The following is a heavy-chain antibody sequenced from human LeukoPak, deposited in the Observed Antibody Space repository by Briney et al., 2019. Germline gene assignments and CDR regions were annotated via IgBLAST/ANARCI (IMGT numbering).Heavy chain of an antibody. CDR1: GDSVSGYY. CDR2: FYTSANT. J-gene: IGHJ6*03. CDR3: ARGLRDEERHYGYYYMDV. V-gene: IGHV4-4*09. Sequence: PSDTLSLTCTVSGDSVSGYYGSWIRQPPGKGLEWIGYFYTSANTNYNPSLKSPVTMSVDTSKTQFSLTLTSVTAADTAVYYCARGLRDEERHYGYYYMDVWGKGTTVTVSS. D-gene: IGHD3-22*01.